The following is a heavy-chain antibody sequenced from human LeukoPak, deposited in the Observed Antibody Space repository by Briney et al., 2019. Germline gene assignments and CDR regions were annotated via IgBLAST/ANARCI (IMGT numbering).Heavy chain of an antibody. V-gene: IGHV3-21*06. CDR2: ISTSSSYI. CDR3: AKSKLVPAATVEYEDAFEI. CDR1: GFTFSSYS. Sequence: GGSLRLSCAASGFTFSSYSMNWVRQAPGKGLEWVSFISTSSSYIYYADSVKGRFTISRDNAKNSLYLQMNSLRAEDTAVYYGAKSKLVPAATVEYEDAFEIGAKGQWSPSLQ. D-gene: IGHD2-2*01. J-gene: IGHJ3*02.